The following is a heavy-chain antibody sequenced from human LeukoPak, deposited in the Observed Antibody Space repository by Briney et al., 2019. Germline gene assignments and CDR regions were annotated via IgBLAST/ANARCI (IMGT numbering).Heavy chain of an antibody. J-gene: IGHJ4*02. CDR1: GFTFSSHG. Sequence: GGSLRLSCAASGFTFSSHGMNWVRKAPGKGLEWVSGISPRGDITYYADSVKGRFTVSRDNFKNTLYLEVIGLTAEDTAVYYCAKDDAWLQFGEWSQGTLVTVSS. CDR2: ISPRGDIT. V-gene: IGHV3-23*01. CDR3: AKDDAWLQFGE. D-gene: IGHD3-10*01.